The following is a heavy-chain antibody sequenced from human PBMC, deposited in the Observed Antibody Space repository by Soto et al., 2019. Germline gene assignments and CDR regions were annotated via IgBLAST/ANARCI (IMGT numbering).Heavy chain of an antibody. V-gene: IGHV3-33*01. D-gene: IGHD2-15*01. Sequence: GGSLRLSCAASGFTFSSYGMHWVRQAPGKGLEWVAVIWYDGSNKYYADSVKGRFTISRDNSKNTLYLQMNSLRAEDTAVYYCARDGAGSTCSGGSCYPPSYYYYMDVWGKGTTVTVSS. J-gene: IGHJ6*03. CDR2: IWYDGSNK. CDR3: ARDGAGSTCSGGSCYPPSYYYYMDV. CDR1: GFTFSSYG.